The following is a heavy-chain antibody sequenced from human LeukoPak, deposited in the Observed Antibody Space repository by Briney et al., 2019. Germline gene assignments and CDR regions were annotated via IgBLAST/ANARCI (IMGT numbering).Heavy chain of an antibody. D-gene: IGHD1-1*01. Sequence: PSETLSLTCAVSGYSISSGYYWGWIRQPPGKGLEWIGSIYHSGSTYYNPSLKSRVTISVDTSKNQFSLKLSSVTAADTAVYYCARDLEPYAFDIWGQGTMVTVSS. CDR3: ARDLEPYAFDI. CDR2: IYHSGST. CDR1: GYSISSGYY. V-gene: IGHV4-38-2*02. J-gene: IGHJ3*02.